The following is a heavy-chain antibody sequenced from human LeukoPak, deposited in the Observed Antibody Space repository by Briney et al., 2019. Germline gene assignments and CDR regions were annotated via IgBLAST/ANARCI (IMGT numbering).Heavy chain of an antibody. CDR3: AGHSNAWSPHDY. CDR1: GGSISSYY. Sequence: SETLSLTCTVSGGSISSYYWSWIRQPPGKGLEWIGYIYYPGSTNYNPSLKSRVTISVDTSKNQFSLKMSSVTAADTAVYYCAGHSNAWSPHDYWGQGTLVTVSS. CDR2: IYYPGST. V-gene: IGHV4-59*01. J-gene: IGHJ4*02. D-gene: IGHD6-19*01.